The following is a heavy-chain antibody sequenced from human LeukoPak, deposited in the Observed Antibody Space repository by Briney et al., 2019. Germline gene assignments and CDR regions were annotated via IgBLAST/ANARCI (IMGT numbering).Heavy chain of an antibody. Sequence: GASVTVSCKASGYTFTSYDINWVRQATGQGLEWMGWMNPNSGNTGYAQKFQGRVTMTRNTSISTAYMELSSLRSEDTAVYYCARGGSSLGFYDFWSGYYYFDYWGQGTLVTVSS. V-gene: IGHV1-8*01. CDR3: ARGGSSLGFYDFWSGYYYFDY. J-gene: IGHJ4*02. CDR2: MNPNSGNT. CDR1: GYTFTSYD. D-gene: IGHD3-3*01.